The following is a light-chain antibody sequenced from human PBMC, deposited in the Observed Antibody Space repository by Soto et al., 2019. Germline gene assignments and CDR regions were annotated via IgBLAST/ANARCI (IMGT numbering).Light chain of an antibody. J-gene: IGKJ1*01. CDR1: QTISSW. V-gene: IGKV1-5*03. Sequence: IQMTQSPSTLSGSVGDRVTISCRASQTISSWLAWYQQKPGKAPKLLIYKASTLKSGVPSRFSGSGSGTEFTLTISSLQPDDFATYYCQQYNSYSSMFGQGTKVDIK. CDR3: QQYNSYSSM. CDR2: KAS.